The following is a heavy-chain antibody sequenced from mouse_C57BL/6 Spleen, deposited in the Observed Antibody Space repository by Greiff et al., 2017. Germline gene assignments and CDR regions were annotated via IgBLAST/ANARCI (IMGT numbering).Heavy chain of an antibody. CDR1: GYTFTSYW. CDR2: IHPNSGST. J-gene: IGHJ4*01. Sequence: QVQLQQPGAELVKPGASVKLSCKASGYTFTSYWMHWVKQRPGQGLEWIGMIHPNSGSTNYNEKFKSKATLTVDKSSSTAYMQLSSLTSEDSAVYYCATWTGSGYAMDYWGQGTSVTVSS. V-gene: IGHV1-64*01. CDR3: ATWTGSGYAMDY. D-gene: IGHD4-1*01.